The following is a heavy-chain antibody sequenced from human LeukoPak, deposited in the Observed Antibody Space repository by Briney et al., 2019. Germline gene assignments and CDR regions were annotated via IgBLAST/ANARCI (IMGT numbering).Heavy chain of an antibody. CDR2: ISYDGSNK. CDR1: GFTFSSYA. V-gene: IGHV3-30-3*01. J-gene: IGHJ6*02. D-gene: IGHD1-26*01. CDR3: ARAPEWVGMDV. Sequence: PGGSLRLSCAASGFTFSSYAMHLVRQAPGKGLEWVAVISYDGSNKYYADSVKGRFTISRDNSKNTLYLQMNSLRAEDTAVYYCARAPEWVGMDVWGQGTTVTVSS.